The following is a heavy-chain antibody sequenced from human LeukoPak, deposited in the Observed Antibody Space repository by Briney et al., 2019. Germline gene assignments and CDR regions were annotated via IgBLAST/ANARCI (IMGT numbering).Heavy chain of an antibody. CDR2: IYYSGST. J-gene: IGHJ4*02. Sequence: PSETLSLTCTVSGGSISSSSYYWGWIRQPPGKGLEWIGSIYYSGSTYYNPSLKSRVTISVDTSKNQFSLKLSSVTAADTAVYYCSMVADYYYDSSGPLDYWGQGTLVTVSS. CDR1: GGSISSSSYY. V-gene: IGHV4-39*01. CDR3: SMVADYYYDSSGPLDY. D-gene: IGHD3-22*01.